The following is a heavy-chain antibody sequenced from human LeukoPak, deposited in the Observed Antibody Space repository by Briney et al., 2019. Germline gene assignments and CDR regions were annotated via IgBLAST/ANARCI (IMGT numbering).Heavy chain of an antibody. CDR2: IQYDGSNK. CDR1: GFTFSNYG. Sequence: GESLRLSSAASGFTFSNYGMHWVRQAPGKGLEWVAFIQYDGSNKYYADSVKGRFTISRDNSKNTLYLQMNSLRTEDTAVYYCAKDRVAGTDDFDCWGQGTLVTVSS. D-gene: IGHD1-7*01. V-gene: IGHV3-30*02. J-gene: IGHJ4*02. CDR3: AKDRVAGTDDFDC.